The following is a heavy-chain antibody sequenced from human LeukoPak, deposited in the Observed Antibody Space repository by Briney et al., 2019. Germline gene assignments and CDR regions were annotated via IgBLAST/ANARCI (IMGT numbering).Heavy chain of an antibody. V-gene: IGHV1-18*01. D-gene: IGHD1-26*01. J-gene: IGHJ6*02. CDR3: ARGELSLLPFYYYYYGMDV. CDR2: ISAYNGNT. CDR1: GYTFTSYG. Sequence: ASVKVSCKASGYTFTSYGISWVRQAPGQGLEWMGWISAYNGNTNYARKLQGRVTMTTDTSTSTAYMELRSLRSDDTAVYYCARGELSLLPFYYYYYGMDVWGQGTTVTVSS.